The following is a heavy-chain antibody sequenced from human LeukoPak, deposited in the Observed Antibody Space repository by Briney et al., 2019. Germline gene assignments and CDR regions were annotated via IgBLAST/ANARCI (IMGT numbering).Heavy chain of an antibody. Sequence: SETLSLTCTVSGGSISSYYWSWIRQPPGKGLEWIGYIYYSGSTNYNPSLKSRVTISVDTSKNQFSLKLSSVTAADTAVYYCARQDNYYDSSGYYWVFDYWGQGTLVTVSS. J-gene: IGHJ4*02. CDR2: IYYSGST. V-gene: IGHV4-59*08. D-gene: IGHD3-22*01. CDR1: GGSISSYY. CDR3: ARQDNYYDSSGYYWVFDY.